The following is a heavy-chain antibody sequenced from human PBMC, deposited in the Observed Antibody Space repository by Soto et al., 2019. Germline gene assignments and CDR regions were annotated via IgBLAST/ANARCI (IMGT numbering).Heavy chain of an antibody. CDR3: AKRPQYSTSRLYSSGMDV. CDR1: GFTFSNYP. V-gene: IGHV3-23*01. J-gene: IGHJ6*02. Sequence: GGSLRLSCETSGFTFSNYPLTWVRLAPGKGLEWVSTITESGDKTVYADSVKGRFTISRDSSKNTLFLQMTNLSVDDTAVYYCAKRPQYSTSRLYSSGMDVWGQGTTVTVSS. D-gene: IGHD1-26*01. CDR2: ITESGDKT.